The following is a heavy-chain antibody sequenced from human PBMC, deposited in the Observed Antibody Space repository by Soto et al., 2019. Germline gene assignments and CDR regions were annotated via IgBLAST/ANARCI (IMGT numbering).Heavy chain of an antibody. CDR1: GFTFSSYG. D-gene: IGHD5-12*01. CDR3: GKDVRRAIVGTMTRGHYYYYGMDV. V-gene: IGHV3-30*18. J-gene: IGHJ6*02. CDR2: ISYDGSNK. Sequence: QVQLVESGGGVVQPGRSLRLSCAASGFTFSSYGMHWVRQAPGKGLEWVAVISYDGSNKYYADSVKGRFTISRHNSKITQYGHLNSLRAEETAGYYCGKDVRRAIVGTMTRGHYYYYGMDVWGQGTTVTVSS.